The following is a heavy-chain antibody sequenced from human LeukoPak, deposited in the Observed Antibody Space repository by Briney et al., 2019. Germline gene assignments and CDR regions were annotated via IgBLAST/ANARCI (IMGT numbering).Heavy chain of an antibody. CDR3: ATDRFSSGFAPFDF. J-gene: IGHJ4*02. D-gene: IGHD6-19*01. CDR2: FHPEDGET. CDR1: GHTLTDLS. V-gene: IGHV1-24*01. Sequence: ASVKVSCKVSGHTLTDLSMHWMRQSPGKGLEWMGSFHPEDGETIFAQKFQGRVTMTEDTSTDTAYMELSSLRSEDTAVYYCATDRFSSGFAPFDFWGQGTGVTVSS.